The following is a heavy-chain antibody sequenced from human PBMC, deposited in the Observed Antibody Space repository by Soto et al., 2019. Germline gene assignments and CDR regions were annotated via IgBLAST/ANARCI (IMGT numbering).Heavy chain of an antibody. V-gene: IGHV3-15*07. Sequence: EVQLVESGGGLVKPGESLRLSCAGSGFTFSNAWMNWVRQAPGKGLEWVGRIKRKNDDETTDYAAPVKGRFTISRDDSRNTLYLQMNSLKTEDTAVYYCGVHRDLDYWGRGTLVTVSS. J-gene: IGHJ4*02. CDR1: GFTFSNAW. CDR3: GVHRDLDY. CDR2: IKRKNDDETT. D-gene: IGHD2-8*01.